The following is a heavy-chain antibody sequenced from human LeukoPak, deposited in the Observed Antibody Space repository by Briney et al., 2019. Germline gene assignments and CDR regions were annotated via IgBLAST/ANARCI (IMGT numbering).Heavy chain of an antibody. Sequence: GGSLRLSCAASGFTFSNAWMSWVRQAPGKGLEWVGRIRSKTDGGTTDYAAPVKGRFTISRDDSKNTLYLQMNSVKTEDTAVYYCTTITAAGYLDYWGQGTLVTVSS. CDR2: IRSKTDGGTT. J-gene: IGHJ4*02. CDR1: GFTFSNAW. CDR3: TTITAAGYLDY. D-gene: IGHD6-13*01. V-gene: IGHV3-15*05.